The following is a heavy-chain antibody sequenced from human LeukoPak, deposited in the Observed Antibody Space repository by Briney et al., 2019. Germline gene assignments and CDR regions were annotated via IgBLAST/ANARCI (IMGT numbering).Heavy chain of an antibody. CDR3: ARDLVPAVLGPTYSAFDI. D-gene: IGHD2-2*01. Sequence: SVKVSCKASGGTFSSYAISWVRQAPGQGLEWMGGIIPIFGTANYAQKLQGRVTITTDESTSTAYMELSSLRSEDTAVYYCARDLVPAVLGPTYSAFDIWGQGTMVTVSS. CDR2: IIPIFGTA. V-gene: IGHV1-69*05. CDR1: GGTFSSYA. J-gene: IGHJ3*02.